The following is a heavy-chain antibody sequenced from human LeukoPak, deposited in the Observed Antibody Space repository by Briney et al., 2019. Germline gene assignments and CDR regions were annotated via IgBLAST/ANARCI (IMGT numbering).Heavy chain of an antibody. CDR3: ARLSYGIYGNFFFDQ. CDR1: GGSISDSSYY. Sequence: SETLSLTCAVSGGSISDSSYYWGWIRQPPGKGLEWFGTINYSGNTYHNPSLKSRVTLSVDASKNQFSLMVTSVTAADTAVYYCARLSYGIYGNFFFDQWGQGTLVAVSS. CDR2: INYSGNT. D-gene: IGHD4-17*01. V-gene: IGHV4-39*01. J-gene: IGHJ4*02.